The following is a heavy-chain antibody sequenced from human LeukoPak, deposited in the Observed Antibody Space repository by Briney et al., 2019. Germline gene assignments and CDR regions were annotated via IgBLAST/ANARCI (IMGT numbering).Heavy chain of an antibody. D-gene: IGHD3-10*01. Sequence: GASVKVSCKASGGTFSSYAISWVRQAPGQGLEWMGGIIPIFGTANYAQKLQGRVTITADESTGTAYMELSSLRSEDTAVYYCARWHYYGNNFDYWGQGTLVTVSS. CDR1: GGTFSSYA. J-gene: IGHJ4*02. CDR2: IIPIFGTA. V-gene: IGHV1-69*13. CDR3: ARWHYYGNNFDY.